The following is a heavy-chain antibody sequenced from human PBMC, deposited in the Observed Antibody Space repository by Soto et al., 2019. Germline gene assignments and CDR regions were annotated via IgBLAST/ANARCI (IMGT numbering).Heavy chain of an antibody. CDR3: AQHGYYSYGLDV. Sequence: QITLKEAGPTLVKPTQTLTLTCTFSGFSLSTSGVGVGWIRQPPGKALEWLALIYWDDDKRYSPSLKSRLTISKDTSKNQVVLTMTNMVPVDTAPYYCAQHGYYSYGLDVWGQGTTVTVSS. V-gene: IGHV2-5*02. CDR2: IYWDDDK. CDR1: GFSLSTSGVG. J-gene: IGHJ6*02.